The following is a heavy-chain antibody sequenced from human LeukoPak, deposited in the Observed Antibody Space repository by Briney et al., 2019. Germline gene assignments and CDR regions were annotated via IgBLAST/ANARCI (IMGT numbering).Heavy chain of an antibody. Sequence: GGSLRLSCAASGFTFSSYAMSWVRQAPGKGLEWVSAISGSGGSTYYADSVKGRFTISRDNSKNTLYLQMNSLRAGDTAVYYCARGRRSGSHFDYWGQGTLVTVSS. D-gene: IGHD3-10*01. CDR3: ARGRRSGSHFDY. J-gene: IGHJ4*02. V-gene: IGHV3-23*01. CDR1: GFTFSSYA. CDR2: ISGSGGST.